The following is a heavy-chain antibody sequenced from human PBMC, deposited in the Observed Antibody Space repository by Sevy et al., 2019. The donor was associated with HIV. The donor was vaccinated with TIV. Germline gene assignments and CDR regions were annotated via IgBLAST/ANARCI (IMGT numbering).Heavy chain of an antibody. CDR3: ARWYDFWSGYYTGYYYGMDV. D-gene: IGHD3-3*01. CDR1: GGSISSGGYY. J-gene: IGHJ6*02. Sequence: SETLSLTCTVSGGSISSGGYYWTWIRQHPGKGLEWIGYIYYSGTTYYNPSLKSRVTISVDTSKNQFSLKLSSVTAADTAVYYCARWYDFWSGYYTGYYYGMDVWGQGTTVTVSS. CDR2: IYYSGTT. V-gene: IGHV4-31*03.